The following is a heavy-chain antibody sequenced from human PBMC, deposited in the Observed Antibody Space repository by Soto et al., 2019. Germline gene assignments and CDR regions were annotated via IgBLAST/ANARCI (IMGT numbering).Heavy chain of an antibody. J-gene: IGHJ6*02. CDR1: GFTFNYYD. V-gene: IGHV3-23*01. Sequence: EVQLLETGGGLAQPGGSLRLSCVASGFTFNYYDMSWVRQAPGKGLEWVSNISSTGVTTYYADSVKGRFTISSDNWKNTLGLQINSLRAEDTAVSYCAYPVPAATHYDYYTMDVWGQGTTVTVSS. D-gene: IGHD2-2*01. CDR3: AYPVPAATHYDYYTMDV. CDR2: ISSTGVTT.